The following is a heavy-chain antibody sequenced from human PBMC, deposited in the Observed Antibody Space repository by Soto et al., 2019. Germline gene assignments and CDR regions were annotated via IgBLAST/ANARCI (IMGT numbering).Heavy chain of an antibody. Sequence: GGSLRLSCSTSGFTIDVYGMSWVRQVQGKGLELVSGMYWKGGNTHYADSVKGRFTISRDNAKKSLYLQLDSLRAEDTALYYCVRSGDYRSGSYWYFFDYWGQGTQVTVSS. CDR2: MYWKGGNT. J-gene: IGHJ4*02. CDR1: GFTIDVYG. D-gene: IGHD3-10*01. V-gene: IGHV3-20*04. CDR3: VRSGDYRSGSYWYFFDY.